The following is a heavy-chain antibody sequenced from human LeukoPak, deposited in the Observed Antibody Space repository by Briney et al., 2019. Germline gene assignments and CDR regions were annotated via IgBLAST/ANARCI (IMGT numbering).Heavy chain of an antibody. D-gene: IGHD6-19*01. CDR2: ISGSGGST. CDR3: TKQWLVRGTYYFDY. J-gene: IGHJ4*02. V-gene: IGHV3-23*01. Sequence: VGSLRLSCAASGFTFSSYAMSWVRQAPGKGLEWVSAISGSGGSTYYADSVKGRFTISRDNSKNTLYLQMNSVRAEDTAVYYCTKQWLVRGTYYFDYWGQGTLVTVSS. CDR1: GFTFSSYA.